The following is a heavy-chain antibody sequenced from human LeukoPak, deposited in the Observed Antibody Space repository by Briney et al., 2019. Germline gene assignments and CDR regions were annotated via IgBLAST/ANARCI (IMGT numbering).Heavy chain of an antibody. J-gene: IGHJ4*02. D-gene: IGHD3-10*01. Sequence: GGSLRLSCAASGFTFSSNAMTWVRQAPGKGLEWVSSISSITTYIYYSDSVKGRFTISRDNAKNSLYLQVNSLRPEDTATYYCARVDPAYGSGSFDYSGQGTLVTVSS. V-gene: IGHV3-21*06. CDR1: GFTFSSNA. CDR3: ARVDPAYGSGSFDY. CDR2: ISSITTYI.